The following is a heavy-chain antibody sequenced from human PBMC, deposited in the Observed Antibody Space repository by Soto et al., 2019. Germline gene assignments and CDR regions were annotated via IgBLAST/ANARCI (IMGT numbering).Heavy chain of an antibody. V-gene: IGHV4-30-4*01. D-gene: IGHD3-10*01. CDR3: AIQKSPMVRGMVLRQPYAFDI. CDR1: GASISSGGAYY. CDR2: IHYSGST. Sequence: SETLSLTCAVSGASISSGGAYYWSWIRQSPGKGLEWIGYIHYSGSTYYNSSLKSRVTISVDTSKNKFSLKLSSVTAADTAVYYCAIQKSPMVRGMVLRQPYAFDIWGQGTMVTVSS. J-gene: IGHJ3*02.